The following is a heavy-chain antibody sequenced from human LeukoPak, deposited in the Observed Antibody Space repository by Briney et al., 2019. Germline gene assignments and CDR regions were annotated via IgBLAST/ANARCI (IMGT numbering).Heavy chain of an antibody. CDR2: INRGGRST. CDR1: GFTFSSDW. J-gene: IGHJ4*02. D-gene: IGHD3-9*01. Sequence: GGSLRLSCAASGFTFSSDWMHWVRQAPGKGLVWFSRINRGGRSTTYADSVKGRFTISRDNAKNTLYLQMNSLRAEDTAVYYCARHPYDILTGPSFDYWGQGTLVTVSS. V-gene: IGHV3-74*01. CDR3: ARHPYDILTGPSFDY.